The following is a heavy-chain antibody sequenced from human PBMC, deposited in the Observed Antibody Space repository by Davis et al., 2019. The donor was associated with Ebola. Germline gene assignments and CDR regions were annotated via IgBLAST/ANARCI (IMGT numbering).Heavy chain of an antibody. V-gene: IGHV5-51*01. CDR3: ARLVYCSGGSCYSLSWFDP. CDR1: GYSFTSYW. Sequence: GESLKISCKGSGYSFTSYWIGWVRQLPGKGLEGKGILYPGDSATRYSPSFQGQVTISAYKSISTAYLQWSSLKASDTAMYYCARLVYCSGGSCYSLSWFDPWGQGTLVTVSS. D-gene: IGHD2-15*01. J-gene: IGHJ5*02. CDR2: LYPGDSAT.